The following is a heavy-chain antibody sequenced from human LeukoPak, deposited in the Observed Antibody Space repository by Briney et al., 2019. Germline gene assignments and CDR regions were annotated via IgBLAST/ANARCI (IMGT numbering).Heavy chain of an antibody. CDR3: ARGRGYCSGGSCPYYFDY. D-gene: IGHD2-15*01. CDR1: GGSFSGYY. Sequence: ETLSLTCAVYGGSFSGYYWSWVRQPPGKGLEWIGEINHSGSTNYNPSLKSGVTISVDTSKNQFSLKLSSVTAADTAVYYCARGRGYCSGGSCPYYFDYWGQGTLVTVSS. CDR2: INHSGST. J-gene: IGHJ4*02. V-gene: IGHV4-34*01.